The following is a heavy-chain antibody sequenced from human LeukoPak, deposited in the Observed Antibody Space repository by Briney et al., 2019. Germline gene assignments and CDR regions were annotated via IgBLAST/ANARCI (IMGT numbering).Heavy chain of an antibody. D-gene: IGHD3-22*01. Sequence: PSETLSLTCAVYGGSFSDYYWNWIRQPPGKVLEWIGEINHSGSTNYNPSLKSRVTMSVDTFKNQFSLTLSSVTAADTAVYYCARDSLLYDSSGYYTDYWGQGTLVTVSS. CDR1: GGSFSDYY. CDR2: INHSGST. J-gene: IGHJ4*02. V-gene: IGHV4-34*01. CDR3: ARDSLLYDSSGYYTDY.